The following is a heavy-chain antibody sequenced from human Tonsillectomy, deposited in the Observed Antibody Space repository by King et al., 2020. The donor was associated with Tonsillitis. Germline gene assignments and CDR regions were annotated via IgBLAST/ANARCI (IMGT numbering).Heavy chain of an antibody. CDR2: ISWDSGTI. Sequence: VQLVVSGGGLVQPGRSLRLSCAASGFTFDDYAMHWVRQAPGKGLEWVSGISWDSGTIGYADSVKGRFTISRDNAKNSLYLQMNSLRAEDTALYYCAKGGSGSYTQVFYYYYGMDVWGQGTTVTVSS. V-gene: IGHV3-9*01. CDR1: GFTFDDYA. J-gene: IGHJ6*02. D-gene: IGHD3-10*01. CDR3: AKGGSGSYTQVFYYYYGMDV.